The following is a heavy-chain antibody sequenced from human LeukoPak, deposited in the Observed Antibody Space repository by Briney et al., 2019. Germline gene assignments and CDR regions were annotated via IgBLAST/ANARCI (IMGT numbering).Heavy chain of an antibody. CDR2: ISGRGASK. CDR3: AKGVVVAPDVTPFDY. Sequence: PGGSLRLSCAASGFTFSSYAMSWVRQAPGKGLEWVSGISGRGASKYYADSVKGRFTISGDNSKNTLYLQMNSLRAEDTAVYYCAKGVVVAPDVTPFDYWGQGTLVTVSS. D-gene: IGHD2-2*01. CDR1: GFTFSSYA. V-gene: IGHV3-23*01. J-gene: IGHJ4*02.